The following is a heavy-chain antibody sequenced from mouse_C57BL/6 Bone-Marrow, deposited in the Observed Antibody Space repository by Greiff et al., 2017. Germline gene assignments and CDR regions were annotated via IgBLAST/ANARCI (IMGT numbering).Heavy chain of an antibody. D-gene: IGHD4-1*01. CDR2: IVPNSGGT. CDR1: GYTFTSSW. CDR3: ARLGADWYVDG. J-gene: IGHJ1*03. V-gene: IGHV1-72*01. Sequence: VQLQQPGAELVKPGASVKLSCKASGYTFTSSWMHWVKQRPGRGLEWIGRIVPNSGGTKYNEKFKSKATLTVDKPSSTAYMQRSSLTSEDSAVYYCARLGADWYVDGWGTGTTVTVSA.